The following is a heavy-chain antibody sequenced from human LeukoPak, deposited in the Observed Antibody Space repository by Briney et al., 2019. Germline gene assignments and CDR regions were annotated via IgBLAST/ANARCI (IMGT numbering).Heavy chain of an antibody. D-gene: IGHD6-19*01. CDR3: ARQAEQWLAKYYFDY. Sequence: SVKVSCKASGGTFSSYAFSWVRQAPGQGLEWMGGIIPIVGTTNYAQMFQGRVTITADESTSTAYMELSSLRSEDTAVYYCARQAEQWLAKYYFDYWGQGTLVTVSS. J-gene: IGHJ4*02. CDR1: GGTFSSYA. CDR2: IIPIVGTT. V-gene: IGHV1-69*13.